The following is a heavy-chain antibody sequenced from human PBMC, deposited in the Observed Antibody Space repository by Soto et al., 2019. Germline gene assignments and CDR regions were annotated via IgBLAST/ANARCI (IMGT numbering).Heavy chain of an antibody. CDR2: IYYSGST. CDR3: ARVGDSSDTLGWFDP. D-gene: IGHD3-22*01. CDR1: GGSISSGGYY. V-gene: IGHV4-31*03. J-gene: IGHJ5*02. Sequence: QVQLQESGPGLVKPSQTLSLTCTVSGGSISSGGYYWSWIRQHPGKGLEWLGYIYYSGSTYYNPSLKSRVTISVDTSKNQSSLKLSSVTAADTAVYYCARVGDSSDTLGWFDPWGQGTLVTVSS.